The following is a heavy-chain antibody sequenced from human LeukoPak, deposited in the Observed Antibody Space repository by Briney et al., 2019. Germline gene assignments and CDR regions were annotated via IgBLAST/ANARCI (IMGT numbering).Heavy chain of an antibody. CDR3: ARSGSTAFDY. J-gene: IGHJ4*02. CDR1: GGSISSYY. V-gene: IGHV4-59*01. Sequence: SETLSLTCTVSGGSISSYYWSWIRQPPGKGLEWIGYIYYSGSTNYNPSLKSRVTISVDTSKNQFSLKLSSVTAAGTAVYYCARSGSTAFDYWGQGTLVTVSS. D-gene: IGHD1-26*01. CDR2: IYYSGST.